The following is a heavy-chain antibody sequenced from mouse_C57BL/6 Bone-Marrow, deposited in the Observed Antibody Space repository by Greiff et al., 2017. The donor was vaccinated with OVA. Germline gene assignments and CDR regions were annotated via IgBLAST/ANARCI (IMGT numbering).Heavy chain of an antibody. Sequence: QVQLQQPGAELVKPGASVKLSCKASGYTFTSYWMQWVKQRPGQGLEWIGEIDPSDSYTNYNQKFKVKATLTVDTSSSTAYLQLTSLTSEDSAVFYWARRITWLRRRGYAMDYWGQGSSVTVSS. V-gene: IGHV1-50*01. CDR2: IDPSDSYT. CDR3: ARRITWLRRRGYAMDY. J-gene: IGHJ4*01. D-gene: IGHD2-2*01. CDR1: GYTFTSYW.